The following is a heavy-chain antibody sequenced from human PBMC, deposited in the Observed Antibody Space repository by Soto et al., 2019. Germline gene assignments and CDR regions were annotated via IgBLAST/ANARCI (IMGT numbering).Heavy chain of an antibody. CDR1: GGTFSSYA. D-gene: IGHD5-12*01. CDR3: AREGRDGYNQLDY. CDR2: IIPIFGTA. Sequence: QVQLVQSGAEVKKPGSSVKVSCKASGGTFSSYAISWVRQDPGQGLEWMGGIIPIFGTANYAQKFQGRVTITADESTSTAYMELSSLRSEDTAVYYFAREGRDGYNQLDYWVQGTLVTVSS. V-gene: IGHV1-69*01. J-gene: IGHJ4*02.